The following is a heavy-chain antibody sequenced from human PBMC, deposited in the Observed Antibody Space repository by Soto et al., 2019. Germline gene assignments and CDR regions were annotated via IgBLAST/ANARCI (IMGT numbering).Heavy chain of an antibody. V-gene: IGHV3-15*07. J-gene: IGHJ4*02. Sequence: PGGSPRLSCAASGFTFSNAWMNWVRQAPGKGLEWVGRIKSKTDGGTTDYAAPVKGRFTISRDDSKNTLYLQMNSLKTEDTAVYYCTTRSNYGDQTLDYWGQGTLVTVSS. CDR3: TTRSNYGDQTLDY. D-gene: IGHD4-17*01. CDR2: IKSKTDGGTT. CDR1: GFTFSNAW.